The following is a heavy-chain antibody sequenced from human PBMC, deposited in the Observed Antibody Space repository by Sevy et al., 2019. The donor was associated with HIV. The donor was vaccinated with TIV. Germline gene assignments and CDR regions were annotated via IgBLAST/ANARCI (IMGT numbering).Heavy chain of an antibody. Sequence: GGSLRLSCAVSGFSFDSYGMTWVRQAPGKGLEWVSGIRGSGTRTYYADSVKGHFIISRDNSKNTLYLQMNSLRSEDTAIYYCAKGGGGHYDPDEIGYYFYYYNMDVWGKGTTVTVSS. CDR2: IRGSGTRT. J-gene: IGHJ6*03. D-gene: IGHD3-22*01. V-gene: IGHV3-23*01. CDR3: AKGGGGHYDPDEIGYYFYYYNMDV. CDR1: GFSFDSYG.